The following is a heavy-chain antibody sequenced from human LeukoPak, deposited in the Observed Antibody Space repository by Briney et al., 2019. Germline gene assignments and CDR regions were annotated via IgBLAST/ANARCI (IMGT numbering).Heavy chain of an antibody. Sequence: SETLSLTCAVYGGSFSSYYWSWIRQPPGKGMEWIGYIYYSGSTNYNPPLKSRVTISVDTSKNQFSLKLSSVTAADTAVYYCARGEVGAINNFDYWGQGTLVTVSS. J-gene: IGHJ4*02. D-gene: IGHD1-26*01. CDR1: GGSFSSYY. CDR2: IYYSGST. V-gene: IGHV4-59*01. CDR3: ARGEVGAINNFDY.